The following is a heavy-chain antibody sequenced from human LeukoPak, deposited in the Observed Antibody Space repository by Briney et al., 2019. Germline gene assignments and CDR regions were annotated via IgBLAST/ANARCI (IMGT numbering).Heavy chain of an antibody. CDR3: ARNYGSGSYYNFDY. CDR2: ISSSSSYI. J-gene: IGHJ4*02. CDR1: GFTFRTYN. D-gene: IGHD3-10*01. V-gene: IGHV3-21*01. Sequence: GGSLRLACAASGFTFRTYNMNWVRQAPGKGLEWVSSISSSSSYIYYADSVKGRFTISRDNAKNSLYLQMNSLRAEDTAVYYCARNYGSGSYYNFDYWGQGTLVTVSS.